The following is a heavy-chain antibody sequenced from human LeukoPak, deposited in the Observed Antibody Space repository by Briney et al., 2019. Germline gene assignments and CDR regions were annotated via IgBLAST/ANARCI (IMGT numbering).Heavy chain of an antibody. D-gene: IGHD1-26*01. Sequence: PGGSLRLSCAASGFTFSSYAMSWVRQAPGKGLEWVSAISGSGGSTYYADSVKGRFTISRDNSKNTLYLQMNSLRAEDTAVYYCAREPVDDVVGATMPDYWGQGTLVTVSS. J-gene: IGHJ4*02. V-gene: IGHV3-23*01. CDR3: AREPVDDVVGATMPDY. CDR2: ISGSGGST. CDR1: GFTFSSYA.